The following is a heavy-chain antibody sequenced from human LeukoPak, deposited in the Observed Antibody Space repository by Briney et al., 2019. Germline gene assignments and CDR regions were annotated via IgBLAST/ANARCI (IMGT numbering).Heavy chain of an antibody. CDR2: IHYSGST. D-gene: IGHD6-19*01. CDR3: ARDLRYSSGWYDWYFDL. Sequence: PSETLSLTCTVSGGSISSNYWSWIRQPPGKGLEWIGYIHYSGSTNYNPSLRSRVTISVDTSKNQFSLKLSSVTAADTAVYYCARDLRYSSGWYDWYFDLWGRGTLVTVSS. CDR1: GGSISSNY. J-gene: IGHJ2*01. V-gene: IGHV4-59*01.